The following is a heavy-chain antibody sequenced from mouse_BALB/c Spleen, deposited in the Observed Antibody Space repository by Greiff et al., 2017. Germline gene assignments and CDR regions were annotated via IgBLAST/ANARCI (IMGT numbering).Heavy chain of an antibody. CDR2: IWAGGST. V-gene: IGHV2-9*02. CDR3: ARAPEQGLAY. D-gene: IGHD4-1*01. J-gene: IGHJ3*01. Sequence: VQLQESGPGLVAPSQSLSITCTVSGFSLTSYGVHWVRQPPGKGLEWLGVIWAGGSTNYNSALMSRLSISKDNSKSQVFLKMNSLQTDDTAMYYCARAPEQGLAYWGQGTLVTVSA. CDR1: GFSLTSYG.